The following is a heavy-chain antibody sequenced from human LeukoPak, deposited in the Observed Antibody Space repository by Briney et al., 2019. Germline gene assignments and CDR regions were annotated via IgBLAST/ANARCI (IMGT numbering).Heavy chain of an antibody. CDR3: ARDEGLPAEYFQH. J-gene: IGHJ1*01. V-gene: IGHV3-21*06. CDR2: ITGSNDYI. Sequence: GGSLRLSCAASGFTFSSYSMNWIRQPPGKGLEWVASITGSNDYIYNEDLVKGRFTISRDNAKNSLYLQLNRLRAEDTAVYYCARDEGLPAEYFQHWGQGSLVTVSS. CDR1: GFTFSSYS.